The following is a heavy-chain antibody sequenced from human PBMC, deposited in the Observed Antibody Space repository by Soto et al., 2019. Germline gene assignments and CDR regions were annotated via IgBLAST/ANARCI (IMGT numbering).Heavy chain of an antibody. CDR1: GFTFSSYD. CDR2: IGTAGDT. CDR3: ARARLAVESSYSMDV. Sequence: GGSLRLSCAASGFTFSSYDMHWVRQATGKGLEWVSAIGTAGDTYYPGSVKGRFTISRENAKNSLYLQMNSLRAGDTAVYYCARARLAVESSYSMDVWGKGTTVTVSS. D-gene: IGHD6-19*01. V-gene: IGHV3-13*01. J-gene: IGHJ6*04.